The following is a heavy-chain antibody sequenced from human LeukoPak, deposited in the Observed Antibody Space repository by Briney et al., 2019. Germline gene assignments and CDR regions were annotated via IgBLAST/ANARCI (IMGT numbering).Heavy chain of an antibody. CDR3: ARAKGITMIVVGTFDY. CDR1: GYTFTGYY. CDR2: INPNSGGT. J-gene: IGHJ4*02. V-gene: IGHV1-2*02. Sequence: GASVKVSCKASGYTFTGYYMHWVRQAPGQGLEWMGWINPNSGGTNYAQKFQGRVTMTRDTSISTAYMELSRLRSDDTAVYYCARAKGITMIVVGTFDYWGQGTLVTVSS. D-gene: IGHD3-22*01.